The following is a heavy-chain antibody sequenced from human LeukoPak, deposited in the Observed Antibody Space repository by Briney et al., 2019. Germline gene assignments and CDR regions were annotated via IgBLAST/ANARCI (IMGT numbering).Heavy chain of an antibody. J-gene: IGHJ3*02. CDR3: ARDPAAFTIFGVVITNAFDI. Sequence: PSETLSLTCTVSGGSISSYYWSWIRQPPGKGLEWIGYIYYSGSTYYNPSLKSRVTISVDTSKNQFSLKLSSVTAADTAVYYCARDPAAFTIFGVVITNAFDIWGQGTMVTVSS. D-gene: IGHD3-3*01. CDR2: IYYSGST. CDR1: GGSISSYY. V-gene: IGHV4-59*12.